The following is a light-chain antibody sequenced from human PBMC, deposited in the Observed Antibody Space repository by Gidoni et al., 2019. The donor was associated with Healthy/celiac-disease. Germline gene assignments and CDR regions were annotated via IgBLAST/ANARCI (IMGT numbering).Light chain of an antibody. V-gene: IGKV1-39*01. Sequence: DIQMTQSPSSLSASVGDRVTITCRASQSISSYLNWYQQKPGKAPKLLIYAASSVQSGVPSRFIGIGSGTDFTLTISSLQPEDFATYYCQQSYSTPITFGQGTRLEIK. CDR3: QQSYSTPIT. CDR2: AAS. CDR1: QSISSY. J-gene: IGKJ5*01.